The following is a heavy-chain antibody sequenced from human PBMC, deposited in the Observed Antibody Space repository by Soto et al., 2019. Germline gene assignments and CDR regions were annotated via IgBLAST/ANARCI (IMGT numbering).Heavy chain of an antibody. V-gene: IGHV3-33*01. J-gene: IGHJ4*02. Sequence: GGSLRLSCAASGFTFSSYGMHWVRQAPGKGLEWVAVIWYDGSNKYYADSVKGRFTTSRDNSKNTLYLQMNSLRAEDTAVYYCARDQQWLVRFYFDFWGQGTLVTVSS. CDR2: IWYDGSNK. D-gene: IGHD6-19*01. CDR3: ARDQQWLVRFYFDF. CDR1: GFTFSSYG.